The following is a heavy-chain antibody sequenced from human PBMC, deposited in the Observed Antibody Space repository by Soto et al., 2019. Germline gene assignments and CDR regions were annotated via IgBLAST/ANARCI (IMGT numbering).Heavy chain of an antibody. J-gene: IGHJ4*02. V-gene: IGHV4-59*08. D-gene: IGHD6-13*01. CDR1: GGSISSYY. CDR3: ARQALSSVTAAGSIDK. Sequence: QVQLQESGPGLVKPSETLSLTCTVSGGSISSYYWSWIRQPPGKGLEWIGYIYYSGSTNYNPSLKRRVTISADTSKNQFSLRLRSVTAADTAVYYCARQALSSVTAAGSIDKWGQGTLVTVSS. CDR2: IYYSGST.